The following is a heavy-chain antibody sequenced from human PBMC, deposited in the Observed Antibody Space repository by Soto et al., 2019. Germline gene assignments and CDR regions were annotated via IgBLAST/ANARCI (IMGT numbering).Heavy chain of an antibody. Sequence: SETLSLTCTVSGDSINGYYWTWLRQPSGNGLEWIGYIFYTGTTNYNPSLQSRVTMAVDTSKNQFSLKLSSVTAADTAVYYCAKVVYYGSLDHWGQGTLVTVSS. CDR3: AKVVYYGSLDH. J-gene: IGHJ4*02. CDR1: GDSINGYY. V-gene: IGHV4-59*01. D-gene: IGHD3-16*01. CDR2: IFYTGTT.